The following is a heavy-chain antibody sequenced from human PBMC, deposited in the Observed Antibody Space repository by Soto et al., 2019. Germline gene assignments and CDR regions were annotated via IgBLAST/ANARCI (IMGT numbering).Heavy chain of an antibody. CDR3: ARRVVPAAPAPSNDMHV. V-gene: IGHV3-49*03. CDR2: IRTKSQGGAT. J-gene: IGHJ6*02. Sequence: SLRLSCTASGFTFRDYPMSWFRQAPGKGLEWVGFIRTKSQGGATEYAASVKGRFIISRDDSKSIVYLQMNSLKAEDTALYYCARRVVPAAPAPSNDMHVRRQGTTVAVSS. CDR1: GFTFRDYP. D-gene: IGHD2-2*01.